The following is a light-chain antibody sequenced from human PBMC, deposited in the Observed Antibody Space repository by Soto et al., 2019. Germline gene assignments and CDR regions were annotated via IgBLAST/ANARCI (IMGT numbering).Light chain of an antibody. CDR1: QSITNY. CDR3: QQSNSSPPT. CDR2: AAS. V-gene: IGKV1-39*01. J-gene: IGKJ4*01. Sequence: DIQMTQSPSALSASVGDRVTITCRASQSITNYLNWYQHKPGQALNLLIYAASTLQAGVPSRFRGSGSGTDFTLTISSLQPEDFATYFCQQSNSSPPTFGGGTKVDI.